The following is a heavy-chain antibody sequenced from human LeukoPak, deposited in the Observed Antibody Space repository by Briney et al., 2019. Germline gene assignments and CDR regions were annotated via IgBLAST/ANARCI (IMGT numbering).Heavy chain of an antibody. Sequence: GGSLRLSCAASGFTFSSYEMNWVRQAPGKGLEWVSVIYSGGSTYYADSVKGRFTISRDNSKNTLYLQMNSLRAEDTAVYYCAREVQGYGSGKNPYYYYMDVWGKGTTVTISS. J-gene: IGHJ6*03. CDR1: GFTFSSYE. V-gene: IGHV3-53*01. CDR3: AREVQGYGSGKNPYYYYMDV. D-gene: IGHD3-10*01. CDR2: IYSGGST.